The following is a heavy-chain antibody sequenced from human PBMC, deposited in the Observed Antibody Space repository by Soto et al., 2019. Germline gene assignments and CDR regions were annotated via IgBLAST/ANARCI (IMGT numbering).Heavy chain of an antibody. J-gene: IGHJ4*02. V-gene: IGHV3-15*01. CDR2: IKSKTGGGTT. Sequence: EVQLVESGGGLVKPGGSLRLSCAASGFTFSNAWMSWVRQAPGKGLEWVGHIKSKTGGGTTDYTAPVKGRFTISRDDSKNTLYLQMNSLKTEDTAVYYCKTVGDWGQGTLVTVSS. CDR3: KTVGD. D-gene: IGHD2-8*02. CDR1: GFTFSNAW.